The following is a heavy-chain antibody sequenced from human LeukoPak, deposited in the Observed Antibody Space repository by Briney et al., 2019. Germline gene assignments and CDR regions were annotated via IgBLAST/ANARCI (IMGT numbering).Heavy chain of an antibody. CDR3: ATNYYDSSGYFPDFDY. V-gene: IGHV3-23*01. CDR1: RFTFSSYA. CDR2: ISGSGRDT. Sequence: PGGSLRLSCAASRFTFSSYAMNWVRQAPVKGLEWVSGISGSGRDTYYADSVKGRFTISRDNSKNTLYLQMNSLRADDTAVYYCATNYYDSSGYFPDFDYWGQGALVSVSS. J-gene: IGHJ4*02. D-gene: IGHD3-22*01.